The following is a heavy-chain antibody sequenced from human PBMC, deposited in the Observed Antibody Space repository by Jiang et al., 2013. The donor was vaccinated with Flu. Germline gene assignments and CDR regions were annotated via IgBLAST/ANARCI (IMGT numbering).Heavy chain of an antibody. CDR2: ISTSNGNT. CDR3: ARMGVCGGSCYSDYYYGMDV. V-gene: IGHV1-18*01. CDR1: GYSFSGFG. D-gene: IGHD2-15*01. J-gene: IGHJ6*02. Sequence: GAEVKKPGASVKVSCKASGYSFSGFGISWVRQAPGQGLEWMGWISTSNGNTDYAHNLQGRVTMTTDTSTSTAYMELRSLRSDDTAVYYCARMGVCGGSCYSDYYYGMDVWGQGTTVTVSS.